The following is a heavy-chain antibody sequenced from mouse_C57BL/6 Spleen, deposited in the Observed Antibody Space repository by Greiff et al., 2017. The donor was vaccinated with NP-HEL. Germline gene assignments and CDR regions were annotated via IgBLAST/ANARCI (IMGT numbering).Heavy chain of an antibody. CDR2: INYDGSST. J-gene: IGHJ3*01. V-gene: IGHV5-16*01. D-gene: IGHD2-3*01. CDR3: ATSSYDGYYGGFAY. Sequence: EVMLVESEGGLVQPGSSMKLSCTASGFTFSDYYMAWVRQVPEKGLEWVANINYDGSSTYYLDSLKSRFIISRDNAKNILYLQMSSLKSEDTATYYCATSSYDGYYGGFAYWGQGTLVTVSA. CDR1: GFTFSDYY.